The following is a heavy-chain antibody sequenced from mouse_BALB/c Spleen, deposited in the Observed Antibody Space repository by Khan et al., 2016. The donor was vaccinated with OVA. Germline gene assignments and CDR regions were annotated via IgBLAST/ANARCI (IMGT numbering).Heavy chain of an antibody. J-gene: IGHJ4*01. Sequence: VQLQESGPGLVKPSQSLSLTCTVTGYSITSDYACNWIRQFPGNKLAWMGHISSTGSTSYNPSLKSRTSITRDTSTNQFFLQLKSVTSEDTVKYCCEKTLYDSCGYALDYWGQGTSVTVSS. D-gene: IGHD1-1*01. V-gene: IGHV3-2*02. CDR1: GYSITSDYA. CDR3: EKTLYDSCGYALDY. CDR2: ISSTGST.